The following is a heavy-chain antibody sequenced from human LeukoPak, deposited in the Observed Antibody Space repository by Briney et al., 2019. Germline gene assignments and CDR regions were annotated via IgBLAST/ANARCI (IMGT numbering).Heavy chain of an antibody. V-gene: IGHV3-23*01. CDR1: RFTFSTYA. D-gene: IGHD1-14*01. J-gene: IGHJ4*02. CDR2: IADSGGST. CDR3: AKSHSVSQRGYFDY. Sequence: PGGSLRLSCAASRFTFSTYAMSWVRQAPGKGLEWVSTIADSGGSTYYADSVKGRFTISRDNPKNTPYLQMNSLRAEDTAVYYCAKSHSVSQRGYFDYWGQGTLVTVSS.